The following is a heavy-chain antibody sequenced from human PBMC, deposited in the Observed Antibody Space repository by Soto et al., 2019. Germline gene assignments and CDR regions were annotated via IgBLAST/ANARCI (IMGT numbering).Heavy chain of an antibody. CDR1: GFTFSSYA. V-gene: IGHV3-23*01. Sequence: GGSLRLSCAASGFTFSSYAMSWVRQAPGKGLEWVSAISGSGGSTYYADSVKGRFTISRDNSKNTLYLQMNSLRAEDTAVYYCAKGSDDILTGYQPPYYYYYMDVWGKGTTVTVSS. D-gene: IGHD3-9*01. J-gene: IGHJ6*03. CDR2: ISGSGGST. CDR3: AKGSDDILTGYQPPYYYYYMDV.